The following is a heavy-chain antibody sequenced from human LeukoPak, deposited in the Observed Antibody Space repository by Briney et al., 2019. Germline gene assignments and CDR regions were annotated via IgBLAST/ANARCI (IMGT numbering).Heavy chain of an antibody. D-gene: IGHD3-9*01. CDR3: ARGRRDVLRYSSYYFDY. CDR1: GGSISSYY. V-gene: IGHV4-59*01. CDR2: IYYSGST. Sequence: SETLSLTCTVSGGSISSYYWSWIRQPPGKGLEGIGYIYYSGSTNYNPSLKGRVTISVDTSKNQFSLKLSSVTAADTAVYYCARGRRDVLRYSSYYFDYWGQGTLVTVSS. J-gene: IGHJ4*02.